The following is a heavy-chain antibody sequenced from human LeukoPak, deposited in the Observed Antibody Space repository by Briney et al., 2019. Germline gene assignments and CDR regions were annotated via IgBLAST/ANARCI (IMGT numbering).Heavy chain of an antibody. D-gene: IGHD3-10*01. J-gene: IGHJ3*02. CDR3: ARDFWFGESHDAFDI. V-gene: IGHV1-2*02. CDR2: INPNSGGT. CDR1: GYTFTGYY. Sequence: ASVKVSCKASGYTFTGYYMHWVRQAPGQGLEWMGWINPNSGGTNYAQKFQGSVTMTRDTSISTAYMEVSRLRSDDTAVYYCARDFWFGESHDAFDIWGQGTMVTVSS.